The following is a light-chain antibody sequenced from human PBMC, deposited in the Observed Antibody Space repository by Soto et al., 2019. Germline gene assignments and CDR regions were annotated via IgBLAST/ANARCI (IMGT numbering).Light chain of an antibody. V-gene: IGLV2-14*01. J-gene: IGLJ2*01. CDR3: SSYTGSGTF. Sequence: QSVLTQPASVSGSPGRSIAISCTGTSSDVGGYDQVSWYQQHPGKAPKLMIYAVTTRPSGVSNRFSGSKSGNTASLTISGLQAEDEADYYCSSYTGSGTFFGGGTKLTVL. CDR1: SSDVGGYDQ. CDR2: AVT.